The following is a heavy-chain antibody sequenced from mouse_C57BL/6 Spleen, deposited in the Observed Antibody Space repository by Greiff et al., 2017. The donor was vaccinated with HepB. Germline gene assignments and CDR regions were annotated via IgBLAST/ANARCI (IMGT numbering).Heavy chain of an antibody. J-gene: IGHJ1*01. Sequence: VQLQQSGPELVKPGASVKISCKASGYAFSSSWMNWVKQRPGKGLEWIGRIYPGDGDTNYNGKFKGKATLTADKSSSTAYMQLSSLTSEDSSVYFCAPITTVPSWYFDGWGEGTTVTVSS. V-gene: IGHV1-82*01. CDR2: IYPGDGDT. CDR3: APITTVPSWYFDG. CDR1: GYAFSSSW. D-gene: IGHD1-1*01.